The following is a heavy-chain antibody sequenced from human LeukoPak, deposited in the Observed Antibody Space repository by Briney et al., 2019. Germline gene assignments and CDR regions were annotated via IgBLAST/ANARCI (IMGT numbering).Heavy chain of an antibody. CDR3: ARGKRGQQSFDY. J-gene: IGHJ4*02. CDR1: GYTFTGYY. V-gene: IGHV1-2*06. CDR2: INPNRGGT. D-gene: IGHD3-16*01. Sequence: GASVKVSCKASGYTFTGYYMHWVRQAPRQGVEWMGRINPNRGGTNYAEKFQVRVTMTRDTSISTAYMELSRLRSDDTAVYYCARGKRGQQSFDYWGQGTLVTVSS.